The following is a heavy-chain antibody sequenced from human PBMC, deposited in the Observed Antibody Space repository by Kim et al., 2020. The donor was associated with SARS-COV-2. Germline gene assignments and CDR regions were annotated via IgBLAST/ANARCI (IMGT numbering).Heavy chain of an antibody. V-gene: IGHV3-33*05. Sequence: GGSLRLSCAASGFTFSSYGMHWVRQAPGKGLEWVAVISYDGSNKYYADSVKGRFTISRDNSKNTLYLQMNSLRAEDTAVYYCASRWFMDYWGQGTLVTVSS. CDR1: GFTFSSYG. CDR2: ISYDGSNK. D-gene: IGHD3-10*01. CDR3: ASRWFMDY. J-gene: IGHJ4*02.